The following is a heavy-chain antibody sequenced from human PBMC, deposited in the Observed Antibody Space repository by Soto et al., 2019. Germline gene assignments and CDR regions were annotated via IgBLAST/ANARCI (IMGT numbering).Heavy chain of an antibody. CDR2: IYGGGDT. CDR3: ARDYYDSNVAYRWFDS. V-gene: IGHV3-66*01. CDR1: GFTVSSNF. Sequence: PGGSLRLSCAASGFTVSSNFMSWVRQAPGKGLEWVSVIYGGGDTYYADSVKGRFTISRDNSKNALYLQMNSLRVEDTAVYYCARDYYDSNVAYRWFDSRGQGTLVTVSS. J-gene: IGHJ5*01. D-gene: IGHD3-22*01.